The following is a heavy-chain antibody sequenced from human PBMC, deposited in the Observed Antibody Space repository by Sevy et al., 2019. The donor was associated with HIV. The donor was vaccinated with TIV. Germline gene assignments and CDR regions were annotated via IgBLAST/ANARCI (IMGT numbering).Heavy chain of an antibody. D-gene: IGHD3-3*01. Sequence: GESLKISCKGSGYSFTSYWIGWVRQMPGKGLEWMGIIYPGDSDTRYSPSFQGKVTISADKSISTAYLQWSSLKASDTAMYYCARSPLGVLRFLEWSAYYDYWGQGTLVTVSS. CDR1: GYSFTSYW. V-gene: IGHV5-51*01. CDR3: ARSPLGVLRFLEWSAYYDY. J-gene: IGHJ4*02. CDR2: IYPGDSDT.